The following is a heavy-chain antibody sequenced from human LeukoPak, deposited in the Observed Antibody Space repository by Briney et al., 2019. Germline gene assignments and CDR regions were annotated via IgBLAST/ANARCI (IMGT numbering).Heavy chain of an antibody. CDR2: IYSSGST. CDR1: GLTVSSNY. D-gene: IGHD6-19*01. CDR3: ARERDYSGWQFDY. J-gene: IGHJ4*02. V-gene: IGHV3-53*01. Sequence: QPGGSLRLSCASSGLTVSSNYMTWVREAPGKGLEWVSVIYSSGSTYYADSVKGRFTISRDNSKNTLYLQMNSLRAEDTAVYYCARERDYSGWQFDYWGQGTLVIVSS.